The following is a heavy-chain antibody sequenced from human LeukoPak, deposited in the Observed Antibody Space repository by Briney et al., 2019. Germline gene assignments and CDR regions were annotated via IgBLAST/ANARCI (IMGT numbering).Heavy chain of an antibody. CDR1: GGTFSSYA. Sequence: SVKVSCKASGGTFSSYAISWVRQAPGQGLEWMGGIIPIFGTANYAQKFQGRVTITADKSTSTAYMELSSLRAEDTAVYYCAKGRAGNYYYDSSDYWGQGTLVTVSS. CDR2: IIPIFGTA. V-gene: IGHV1-69*06. D-gene: IGHD3-22*01. CDR3: AKGRAGNYYYDSSDY. J-gene: IGHJ4*02.